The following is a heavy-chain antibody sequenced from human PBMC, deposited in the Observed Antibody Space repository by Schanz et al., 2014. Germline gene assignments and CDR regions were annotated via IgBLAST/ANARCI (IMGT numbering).Heavy chain of an antibody. Sequence: DVQLVESGGGLVQPGGSLRLSCAASEFAFGAYWMTWVRQAPGKGLEWVSTIASGGSHTFYADSVKGRFIIPRDNSKNTLYLQMNSLRAEDTAVYYCAKIRYDSSGYYLPYYGMDVWGQGTTVIVSS. CDR2: IASGGSHT. D-gene: IGHD3-22*01. CDR3: AKIRYDSSGYYLPYYGMDV. V-gene: IGHV3-23*04. J-gene: IGHJ6*02. CDR1: EFAFGAYW.